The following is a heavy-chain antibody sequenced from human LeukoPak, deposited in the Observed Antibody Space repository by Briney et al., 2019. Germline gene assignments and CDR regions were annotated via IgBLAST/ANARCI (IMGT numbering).Heavy chain of an antibody. CDR2: IFPGDSDT. Sequence: GESLKISCKGSGYKSSSQWIGWVRQMPGKGLEWMGLIFPGDSDTRYSPSLQGQVTISVDESINTAYLQWRSLKPSDTAMYYCARRGSYYLPFDSWGQGTLVTVSS. J-gene: IGHJ4*02. V-gene: IGHV5-51*01. CDR3: ARRGSYYLPFDS. CDR1: GYKSSSQW. D-gene: IGHD3-10*01.